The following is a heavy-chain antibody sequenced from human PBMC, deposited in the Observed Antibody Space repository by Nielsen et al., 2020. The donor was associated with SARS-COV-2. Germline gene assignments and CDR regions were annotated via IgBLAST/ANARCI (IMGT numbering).Heavy chain of an antibody. J-gene: IGHJ3*02. CDR3: ARGIRPRHVFDI. V-gene: IGHV4-31*03. Sequence: SETLSLTCTVSGGSIKTASCYWSWIRQHPEWGLEWVGYIYHTGSTYYNAALESRVTISADMSKNQFSLELTSLTAADTAVYYCARGIRPRHVFDIWGQGTMVTVSS. D-gene: IGHD1-14*01. CDR1: GGSIKTASCY. CDR2: IYHTGST.